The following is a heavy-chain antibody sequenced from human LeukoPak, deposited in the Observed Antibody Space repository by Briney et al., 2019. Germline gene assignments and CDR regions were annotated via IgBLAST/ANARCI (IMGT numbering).Heavy chain of an antibody. J-gene: IGHJ4*02. CDR3: ARDCCYQCLFDY. CDR2: ISGYNGNT. CDR1: GYTFTNYG. Sequence: GASVKVSCKASGYTFTNYGISWVRQAPGQGLEWMGWISGYNGNTNYAQKSQGRVTMTTDTSTNAAHMELRSLRSDDTAVYYCARDCCYQCLFDYWGQGTLVTVSS. V-gene: IGHV1-18*01. D-gene: IGHD2-15*01.